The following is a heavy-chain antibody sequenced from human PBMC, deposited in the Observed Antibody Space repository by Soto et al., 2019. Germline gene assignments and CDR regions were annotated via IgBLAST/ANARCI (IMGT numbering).Heavy chain of an antibody. CDR1: GGSISSGGYY. Sequence: SETLSLTCTVSGGSISSGGYYWSGIRQHPGKGLEWIGYIYYSGSTYYNPSLKSRVTISVDTSKNQFSLKLSSVTAADTAVYYCARGYCTNGVCSQRAFDIWGQGTMVTVSS. CDR3: ARGYCTNGVCSQRAFDI. CDR2: IYYSGST. D-gene: IGHD2-8*01. J-gene: IGHJ3*02. V-gene: IGHV4-31*03.